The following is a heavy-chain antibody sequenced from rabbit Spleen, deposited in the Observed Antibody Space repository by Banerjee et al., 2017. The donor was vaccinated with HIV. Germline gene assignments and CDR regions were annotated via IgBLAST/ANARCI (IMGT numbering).Heavy chain of an antibody. CDR1: GFSFSDRDV. CDR2: VYAGSSGST. CDR3: ARDAGTSFSTYGMDL. V-gene: IGHV1S45*01. D-gene: IGHD8-1*01. J-gene: IGHJ6*01. Sequence: QEQLEESGGGLVKPEGSLTLTCKASGFSFSDRDVMCWVRRAPGKGLEWIACVYAGSSGSTYSATWAKGRFTISKTSSTTVTLQMASLTAADTATYFCARDAGTSFSTYGMDLWGQGTLVTVS.